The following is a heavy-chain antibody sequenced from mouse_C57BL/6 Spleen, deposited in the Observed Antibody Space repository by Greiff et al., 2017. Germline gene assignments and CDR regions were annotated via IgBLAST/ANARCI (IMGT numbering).Heavy chain of an antibody. CDR1: GYTFTSYW. CDR3: ARHSYRNYFFDY. Sequence: QVQLQQPGAELVMPGASVKLSCKASGYTFTSYWMHWVKQRPGQGLEWIGELDPSDSYTNYNQKFKGKSTLTVDKSSSTAYMQLSSLTSEDSAVYYCARHSYRNYFFDYWGQGTTLTVSS. CDR2: LDPSDSYT. J-gene: IGHJ2*01. D-gene: IGHD2-5*01. V-gene: IGHV1-69*01.